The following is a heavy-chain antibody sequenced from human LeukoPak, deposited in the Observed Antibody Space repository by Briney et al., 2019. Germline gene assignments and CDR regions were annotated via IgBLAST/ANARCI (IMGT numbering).Heavy chain of an antibody. D-gene: IGHD3-10*01. CDR2: VYYSGST. J-gene: IGHJ4*02. CDR3: AREGRELLSNDDY. Sequence: SETLSLTCTVSGGSISSGDYYWSWIRQPPGKGLEWIGYVYYSGSTYYNPSLKSRVTISVDTSKNQFSLKLSSVTAADTAVYYCAREGRELLSNDDYWGQGTLVTVSS. CDR1: GGSISSGDYY. V-gene: IGHV4-30-4*01.